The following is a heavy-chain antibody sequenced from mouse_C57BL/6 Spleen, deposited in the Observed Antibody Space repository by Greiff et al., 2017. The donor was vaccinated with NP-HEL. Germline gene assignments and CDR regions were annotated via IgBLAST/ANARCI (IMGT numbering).Heavy chain of an antibody. V-gene: IGHV5S21*01. CDR3: ARDQGGYFGY. Sequence: EVKLVESGGGLVKPGGSLKLSCAASGFTFSSYAMSWVRQTPEKRLEWVAYISGGGNYNYYADTVKGRFTISRDNARNNLYLQMSHLKSEDTAMYYCARDQGGYFGYWGQGTLVTVSA. D-gene: IGHD2-3*01. J-gene: IGHJ3*01. CDR2: ISGGGNYN. CDR1: GFTFSSYA.